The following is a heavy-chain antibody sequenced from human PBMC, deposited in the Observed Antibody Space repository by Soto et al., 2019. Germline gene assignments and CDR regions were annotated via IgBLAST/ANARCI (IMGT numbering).Heavy chain of an antibody. J-gene: IGHJ6*02. Sequence: SSVKVSSKASGSTFSSYAISWVRPAPGQGLEWMGGIIPIFGTANFAQKFQGRVTITADESASTAYMELSSLRSEDTAVYYCSRGVLGWMYHNFYDGMYFGAQGPTVPVSS. CDR3: SRGVLGWMYHNFYDGMYF. CDR2: IIPIFGTA. D-gene: IGHD5-12*01. V-gene: IGHV1-69*13. CDR1: GSTFSSYA.